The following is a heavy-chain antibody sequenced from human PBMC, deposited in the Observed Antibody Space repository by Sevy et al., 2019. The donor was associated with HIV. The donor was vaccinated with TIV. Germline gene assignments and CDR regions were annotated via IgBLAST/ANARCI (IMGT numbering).Heavy chain of an antibody. CDR1: GYSFTGHY. CDR3: ATYSDYGGAFDP. J-gene: IGHJ5*02. D-gene: IGHD5-12*01. Sequence: ASVKVSCKASGYSFTGHYIHWFRQAPGQGLEWMGWINPNSGGTKFAQKFQGRVTMTRDTSISTAYMELSRLKSDDTAVFYCATYSDYGGAFDPRGQGTLVTVSS. CDR2: INPNSGGT. V-gene: IGHV1-2*02.